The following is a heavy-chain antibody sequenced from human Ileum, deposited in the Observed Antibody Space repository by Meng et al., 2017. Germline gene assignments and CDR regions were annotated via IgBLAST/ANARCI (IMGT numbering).Heavy chain of an antibody. CDR3: ARGRSVWGGYAWFDP. V-gene: IGHV1-8*02. Sequence: QGQRVESGPQVKNTGSLIIVACKSSGYRFTSNDINWVRQAPGQGLEWMGWMNPDADSGDTGYAQKFRGRVSFSKNVSINTAYMELSSLTSDDTAVYYCARGRSVWGGYAWFDPWGRGTLVTVSS. CDR2: MNPDADSGDT. J-gene: IGHJ5*02. D-gene: IGHD5-12*01. CDR1: GYRFTSND.